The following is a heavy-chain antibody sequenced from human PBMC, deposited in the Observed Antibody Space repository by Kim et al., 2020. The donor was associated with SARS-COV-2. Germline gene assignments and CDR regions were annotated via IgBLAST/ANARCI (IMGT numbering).Heavy chain of an antibody. J-gene: IGHJ5*02. D-gene: IGHD3-10*01. V-gene: IGHV3-23*01. Sequence: GGSLRLSCAASGFTFSNYAMSWVRQAPGKGPEWVSSISGSGGITYYADSVKGRFTISRDNPKNTLCLQMNSLRAEDTAVYYCAKEPSIMIRGWGRLFDPWGQGTLLTVSS. CDR3: AKEPSIMIRGWGRLFDP. CDR2: ISGSGGIT. CDR1: GFTFSNYA.